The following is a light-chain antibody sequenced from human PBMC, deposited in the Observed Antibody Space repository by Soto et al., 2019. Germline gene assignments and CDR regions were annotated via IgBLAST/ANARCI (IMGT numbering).Light chain of an antibody. J-gene: IGKJ1*01. CDR1: QSVSSY. V-gene: IGKV3-11*01. Sequence: EIVLTQSPATLSLSPGERATLSCRASQSVSSYLAWYQQKPGQAPRLLIYDTSNRATGIPARFSGGGSGTDFTLTISSLEPEDFAVYYCQQRSNWPPTWTFGQGTKVEIK. CDR2: DTS. CDR3: QQRSNWPPTWT.